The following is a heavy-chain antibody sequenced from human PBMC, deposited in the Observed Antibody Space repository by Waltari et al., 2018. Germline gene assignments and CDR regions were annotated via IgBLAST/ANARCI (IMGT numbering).Heavy chain of an antibody. CDR3: ARDYGSGYGLFDY. J-gene: IGHJ4*02. V-gene: IGHV1-18*01. Sequence: QVQLVQSGAEVKKPGASVQVSCTASGYTFNSLGISWVRQAPGQGLEWMGWISAYNANTNYAQKFQGRVTMTTDTSTRTAYMELRSLRSADTAVYYCARDYGSGYGLFDYWGQGTLVTVSS. D-gene: IGHD3-10*01. CDR1: GYTFNSLG. CDR2: ISAYNANT.